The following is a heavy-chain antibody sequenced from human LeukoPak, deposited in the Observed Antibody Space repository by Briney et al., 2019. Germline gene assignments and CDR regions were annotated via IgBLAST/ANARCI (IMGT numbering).Heavy chain of an antibody. CDR3: ARGLWGRPNWFDP. CDR2: INHSGST. CDR1: GGSFSGYY. D-gene: IGHD3-16*01. V-gene: IGHV4-34*01. J-gene: IGHJ5*02. Sequence: SETLSLTCAVYGGSFSGYYWSWIRRPPGKGLEWIGEINHSGSTNYNPSLKSRVTISVDTSKNQFSLKLSSVTAADTAVYYCARGLWGRPNWFDPWGQGTLVTVSS.